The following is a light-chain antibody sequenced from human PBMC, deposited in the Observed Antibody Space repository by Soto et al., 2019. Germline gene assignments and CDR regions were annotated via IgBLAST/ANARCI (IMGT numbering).Light chain of an antibody. Sequence: EIVLTQSPGTLSLSAGDRATLSCRASQSVSSNYLAWYQQKPGQTPRLLIYGASSRATGIPDRFSGSGSGTDSTLTISSLEHADVAIHYCQQSASSPWTFGQGTTVEI. CDR2: GAS. V-gene: IGKV3-20*01. CDR1: QSVSSNY. CDR3: QQSASSPWT. J-gene: IGKJ1*01.